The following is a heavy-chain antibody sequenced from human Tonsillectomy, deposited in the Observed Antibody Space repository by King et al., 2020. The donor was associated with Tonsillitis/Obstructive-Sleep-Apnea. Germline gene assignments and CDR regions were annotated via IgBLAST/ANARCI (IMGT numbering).Heavy chain of an antibody. CDR3: ARERYSSSWRQSGLNDY. CDR1: GFTFSDYY. CDR2: ISSSSSYT. Sequence: VQLVESGGGLVKPGGSLRLSCAASGFTFSDYYMSWIRQAPGKGLEWVSYISSSSSYTNYADSVKGRFSISRDNAKNSLYLQMNSLRAEDTALYYCARERYSSSWRQSGLNDYWGQGTLVTVSS. J-gene: IGHJ4*02. V-gene: IGHV3-11*05. D-gene: IGHD6-13*01.